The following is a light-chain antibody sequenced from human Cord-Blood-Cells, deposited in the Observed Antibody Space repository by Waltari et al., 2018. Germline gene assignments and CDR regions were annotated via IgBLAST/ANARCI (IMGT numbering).Light chain of an antibody. Sequence: SALTPPAPVSGAPGQSIPHSCTGTRIDVGSYNLVSWYQQHPGKAPKLMIYEGSKRPSGVSNRFSGSKSGNTASLTISGLQAEDEADYYCCSYAGSSTLVFGGGTKLTVL. CDR1: RIDVGSYNL. CDR2: EGS. J-gene: IGLJ2*01. CDR3: CSYAGSSTLV. V-gene: IGLV2-23*01.